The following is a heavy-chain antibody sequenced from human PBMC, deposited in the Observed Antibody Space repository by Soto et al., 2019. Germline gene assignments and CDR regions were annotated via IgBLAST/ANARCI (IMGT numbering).Heavy chain of an antibody. CDR1: GYTFTSYF. CDR2: INPGAGST. Sequence: GASVKVSWKASGYTFTSYFLHWVRQAPGQGLEWMGIINPGAGSTTYAQNFQGRVTMTSDTSTSTVFMELSSLRSDDTAVYYCARVTVNNVLAGPFDYWGQGTLVTVSS. J-gene: IGHJ4*02. CDR3: ARVTVNNVLAGPFDY. V-gene: IGHV1-46*03. D-gene: IGHD3-9*01.